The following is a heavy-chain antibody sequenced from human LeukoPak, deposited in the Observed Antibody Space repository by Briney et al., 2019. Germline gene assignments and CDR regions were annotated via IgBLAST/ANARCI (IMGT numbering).Heavy chain of an antibody. CDR2: IIPIFGTA. V-gene: IGHV1-69*05. CDR1: GGTFSSYA. J-gene: IGHJ4*02. Sequence: ASVKVSCKASGGTFSSYAISWVRQAPGQGLEWMGGIIPIFGTANYAQKFQGRVTITTDESTSTAYMELSSLRSEDTAVYYCASGHGGNPRYFDYWGQGTLVTVSS. CDR3: ASGHGGNPRYFDY. D-gene: IGHD4-23*01.